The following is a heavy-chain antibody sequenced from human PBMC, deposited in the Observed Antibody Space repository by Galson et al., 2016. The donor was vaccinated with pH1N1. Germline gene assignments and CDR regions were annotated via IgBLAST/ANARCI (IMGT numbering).Heavy chain of an antibody. Sequence: QSGAEVKKAGESLKISCKGSGYIYSDYWVAWVRQMPGKGLEWMGIIYPGHSETRYSPSFQGQVTISVDKSINTAYLQWSSLKASDSAMYYCAIYGSPTTSGSVFDYWGQGTPLTVSS. CDR2: IYPGHSET. V-gene: IGHV5-51*03. J-gene: IGHJ4*02. CDR1: GYIYSDYW. CDR3: AIYGSPTTSGSVFDY. D-gene: IGHD3-10*01.